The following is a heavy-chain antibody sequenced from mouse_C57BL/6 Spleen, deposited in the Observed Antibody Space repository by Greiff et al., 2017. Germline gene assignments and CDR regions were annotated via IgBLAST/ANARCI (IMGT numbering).Heavy chain of an antibody. CDR1: GYTFTSYW. D-gene: IGHD1-1*01. J-gene: IGHJ4*01. Sequence: VQLQQPGAELVKPGASVKLSCKASGYTFTSYWMHWVKQRPGRGLEWIGRIDPNSGGTKYNEKFKSKATLTVDKPSSTAYMQLSSLTSEDSAVYYCARRTTVVAGGYYAMDYWGQGTSVTVSS. CDR3: ARRTTVVAGGYYAMDY. CDR2: IDPNSGGT. V-gene: IGHV1-72*01.